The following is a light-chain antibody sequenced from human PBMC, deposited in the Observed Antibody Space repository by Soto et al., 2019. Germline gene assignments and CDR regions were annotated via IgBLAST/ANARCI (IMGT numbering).Light chain of an antibody. CDR3: QQYNKWPLT. J-gene: IGKJ4*02. CDR1: QSVSRN. CDR2: GAS. V-gene: IGKV3-15*01. Sequence: EIVMTQSPATLSVSPGERATLSCRASQSVSRNLAWYQQKPGQAPRLLIYGASTRATDIPARISGSGSGTEFTLTISSLQSEDFAVYYCQQYNKWPLTFGGGTKVEIK.